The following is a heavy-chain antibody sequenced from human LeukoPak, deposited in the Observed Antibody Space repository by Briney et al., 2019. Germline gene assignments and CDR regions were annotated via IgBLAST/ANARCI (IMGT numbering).Heavy chain of an antibody. CDR3: ARAPTVLVGYCSSSSCQADY. V-gene: IGHV3-21*01. D-gene: IGHD2-2*01. CDR1: GFTFSSYW. CDR2: IDPSSTYI. Sequence: PGGSLRPSCAASGFTFSSYWMSWVRQAPGKGLEWVSAIDPSSTYIYYADSVKGRFTISRDNAENSLYLQMNSLRVEDTAVYYCARAPTVLVGYCSSSSCQADYWGQGTLVTVSS. J-gene: IGHJ4*02.